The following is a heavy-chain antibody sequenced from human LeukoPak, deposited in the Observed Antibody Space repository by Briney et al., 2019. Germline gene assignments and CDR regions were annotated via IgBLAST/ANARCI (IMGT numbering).Heavy chain of an antibody. CDR3: ARDRYYYDSSGRLGFDP. CDR1: GYTFTGYY. D-gene: IGHD3-22*01. J-gene: IGHJ5*02. CDR2: INPNSGGT. Sequence: ASVKVSCKASGYTFTGYYMHWVRQAPGQGLEWMGWINPNSGGTNYAQKFQGRVTMTRDTYISTAYMELSRLRSDDTAVYYCARDRYYYDSSGRLGFDPWGQGTLVTVSS. V-gene: IGHV1-2*02.